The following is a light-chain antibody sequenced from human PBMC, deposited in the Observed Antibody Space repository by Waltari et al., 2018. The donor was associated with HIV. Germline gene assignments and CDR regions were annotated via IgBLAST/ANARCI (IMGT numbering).Light chain of an antibody. CDR3: QQTYGAPYT. V-gene: IGKV1-39*01. CDR2: AAS. J-gene: IGKJ2*01. CDR1: QSISIH. Sequence: DIQMTQSPSSLSASVGDRVSITCRASQSISIHLNWYQQKPGTAPSLLIYAASTLHGGVPSNFSGSGSGTDFTLSISNLQPEDFATYYCQQTYGAPYTFGQGTKLDIK.